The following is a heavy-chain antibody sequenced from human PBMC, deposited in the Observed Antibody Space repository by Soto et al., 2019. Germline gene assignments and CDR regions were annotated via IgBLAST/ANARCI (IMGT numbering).Heavy chain of an antibody. CDR3: ARESRIAVAGVIDY. J-gene: IGHJ4*02. CDR2: IYYSGST. CDR1: GGSISSYY. Sequence: QVQLQESGPGLVKPSETLSLTCTVSGGSISSYYWSWIRQPPGKGLEWIGYIYYSGSTNYNPSLKSRVTISVDTSKNPFSLKLSSVTAADTAVYYCARESRIAVAGVIDYWGQGTLVTVSS. D-gene: IGHD6-19*01. V-gene: IGHV4-59*01.